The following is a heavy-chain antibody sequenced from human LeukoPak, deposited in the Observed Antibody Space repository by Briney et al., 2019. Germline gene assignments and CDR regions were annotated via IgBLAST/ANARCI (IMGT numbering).Heavy chain of an antibody. D-gene: IGHD2-21*02. CDR1: GGSISGYY. V-gene: IGHV4-59*04. J-gene: IGHJ4*02. CDR3: GRSDWPSYFDY. Sequence: PSETLSLTCTVSGGSISGYYWSWIRQPPGKGLEWIGYIYYSGSTFYNPSLKSRVTISVDTSKNQFSLKLISVTAADTAVYYCGRSDWPSYFDYWGQGTLVTVSS. CDR2: IYYSGST.